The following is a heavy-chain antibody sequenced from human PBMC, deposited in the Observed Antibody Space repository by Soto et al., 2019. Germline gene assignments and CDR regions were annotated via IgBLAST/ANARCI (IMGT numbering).Heavy chain of an antibody. CDR1: GDSISSGGYS. CDR3: ARGDTVITPFDY. V-gene: IGHV4-30-2*01. J-gene: IGHJ4*02. CDR2: IYHSGST. D-gene: IGHD5-18*01. Sequence: QLQLQESGSGLVKPSQTLSLTCAVSGDSISSGGYSWSWIRQPPGKGLEWIGFIYHSGSTYYNPSLQSRVTISVDRSKNQFSLKLTSVTAADTAIYYCARGDTVITPFDYWGQGTLVTVSS.